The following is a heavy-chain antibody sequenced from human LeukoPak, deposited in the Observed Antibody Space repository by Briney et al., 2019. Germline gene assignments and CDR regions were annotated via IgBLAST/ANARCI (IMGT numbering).Heavy chain of an antibody. J-gene: IGHJ4*02. CDR3: ARVYYDSSGYYRFDY. CDR2: ISAYNGNT. Sequence: ASVKVSCKASGYTFTSYGISWVRQAPGQGLEWMGWISAYNGNTNYAQKLQGRATMTTDTSTSTAYMELRSLRSDDTAVYYCARVYYDSSGYYRFDYWGQGTLVTVSS. D-gene: IGHD3-22*01. CDR1: GYTFTSYG. V-gene: IGHV1-18*01.